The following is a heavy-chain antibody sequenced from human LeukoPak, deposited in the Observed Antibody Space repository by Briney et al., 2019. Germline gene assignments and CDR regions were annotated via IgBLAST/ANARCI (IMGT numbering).Heavy chain of an antibody. D-gene: IGHD3-22*01. CDR2: IYPGDSDT. CDR3: ARHDADYYESGGYDAFDI. Sequence: GESLKISCKASGYSFTSYWIGWVRQMPGKGLDWMGSIYPGDSDTRYSPSFQGQVTISADKSISTAYLQWSSLEASDTAMYYCARHDADYYESGGYDAFDIWGQGTMVTVSS. J-gene: IGHJ3*02. CDR1: GYSFTSYW. V-gene: IGHV5-51*01.